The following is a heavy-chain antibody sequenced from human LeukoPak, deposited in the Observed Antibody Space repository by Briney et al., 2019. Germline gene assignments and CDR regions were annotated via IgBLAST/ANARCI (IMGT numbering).Heavy chain of an antibody. D-gene: IGHD3-22*01. CDR2: ISAYNRNT. Sequence: ASVKVSCKASGYTFTSYGISWVRQAPGKGVEGVGWISAYNRNTNSAQKLQGRVTMTTDTSTSTAYMELRSLRSDDTAVYYCAKDRYYDSSGYLVFGWFDPWGQGTLVTVSS. CDR1: GYTFTSYG. J-gene: IGHJ5*02. V-gene: IGHV1-18*01. CDR3: AKDRYYDSSGYLVFGWFDP.